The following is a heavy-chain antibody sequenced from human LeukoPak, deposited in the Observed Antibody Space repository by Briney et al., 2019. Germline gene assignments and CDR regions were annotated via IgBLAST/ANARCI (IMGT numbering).Heavy chain of an antibody. CDR3: ARDGGYSHGYTSHYYGMDV. CDR2: IYYSGST. Sequence: PSETLSLTCTVSGGSISSYYWSWIRQPPGKGLEWIGYIYYSGSTNYNPSLKSRVTISVDTSKNQFSLKLSSVTAADTAVYYCARDGGYSHGYTSHYYGMDVRGQGTTVTVSS. D-gene: IGHD5-18*01. J-gene: IGHJ6*02. CDR1: GGSISSYY. V-gene: IGHV4-59*01.